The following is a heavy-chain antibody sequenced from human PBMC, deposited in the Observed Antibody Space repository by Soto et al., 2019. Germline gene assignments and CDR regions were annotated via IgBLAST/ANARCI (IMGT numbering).Heavy chain of an antibody. CDR1: GYSFNSYH. CDR2: TYPGDSDT. J-gene: IGHJ6*02. CDR3: ARLKTKLEHYYYGIDV. Sequence: GEYLKLSCNGAGYSFNSYHIGRVRQVPGKDLEWMGITYPGDSDTRYSPSFQGQFTISADKSITTAYLQWSSLKASDTDMYYCARLKTKLEHYYYGIDVWGQGTTVTVSS. V-gene: IGHV5-51*01. D-gene: IGHD1-1*01.